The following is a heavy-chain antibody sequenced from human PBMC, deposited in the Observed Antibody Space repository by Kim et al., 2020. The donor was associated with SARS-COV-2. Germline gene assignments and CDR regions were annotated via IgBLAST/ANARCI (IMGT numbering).Heavy chain of an antibody. D-gene: IGHD2-15*01. CDR1: GFAFSSFN. J-gene: IGHJ4*02. CDR2: ISTSSYR. CDR3: ASEDCSGSTCYY. V-gene: IGHV3-21*01. Sequence: GGSLRLSCAASGFAFSSFNMNWVRQAPGKGLEWVSSISTSSYRFYADSAKGRFTISRNNAQNLPYLQMKSLRAEDTAIYYCASEDCSGSTCYYWGQGALVTVSS.